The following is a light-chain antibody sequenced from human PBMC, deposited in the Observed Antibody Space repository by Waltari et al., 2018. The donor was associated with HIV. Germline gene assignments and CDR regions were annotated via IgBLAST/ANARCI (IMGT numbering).Light chain of an antibody. CDR1: QNVITK. CDR2: GPS. V-gene: IGKV3-15*01. Sequence: EIVMTLSPATLSVSPGERVTLSRRASQNVITKLVWYQQKPGQAPSLLIYGPSTRASGIPARFTGGGSGSDFTLTINSRQSENCGHYYCQQYNGWPRTFGQGTKV. J-gene: IGKJ1*01. CDR3: QQYNGWPRT.